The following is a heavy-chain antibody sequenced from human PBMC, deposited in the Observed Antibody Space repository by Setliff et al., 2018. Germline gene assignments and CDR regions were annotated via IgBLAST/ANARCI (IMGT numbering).Heavy chain of an antibody. J-gene: IGHJ3*02. CDR2: IWYDGSNK. CDR1: GFTFSNYG. D-gene: IGHD2-15*01. V-gene: IGHV3-33*06. CDR3: AKDSRYCSGGSCSEPDAFDI. Sequence: GGSLRLSCVASGFTFSNYGMHWVRQAPGKGLEWVAVIWYDGSNKYYADSVKGRFTISRDNSKNTLFLQMNSLRAEDTAVYYCAKDSRYCSGGSCSEPDAFDIWGQGTMVTVSS.